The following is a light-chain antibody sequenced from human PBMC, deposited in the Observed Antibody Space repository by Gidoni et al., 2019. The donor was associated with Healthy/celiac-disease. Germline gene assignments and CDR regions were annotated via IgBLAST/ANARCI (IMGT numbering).Light chain of an antibody. CDR1: SRDVGGYDF. V-gene: IGLV2-14*01. CDR3: RSYTSSSTLGI. J-gene: IGLJ2*01. Sequence: QSALTQPASVSGSPGQSITISCSGTSRDVGGYDFVSWYQQHPGKAPKLIIYDVTNPPSGVSDRFSGSKSGNTASLTISGVQAEDEAHYYCRSYTSSSTLGIFGGGTKLTVL. CDR2: DVT.